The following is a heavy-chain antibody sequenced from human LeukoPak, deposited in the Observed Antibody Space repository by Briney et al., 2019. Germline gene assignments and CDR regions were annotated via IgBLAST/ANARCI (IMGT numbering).Heavy chain of an antibody. CDR3: ARASGSYRHLDY. J-gene: IGHJ4*02. Sequence: GASVTVSCTASGGTFSSYAISWVRQAPGQGLEWMGGIIPIFGKANYAQKFQGRVTITADKSTSTVYMELSSLRSEDTAVYYCARASGSYRHLDYWGQGTLVTVSS. D-gene: IGHD1-26*01. CDR2: IIPIFGKA. CDR1: GGTFSSYA. V-gene: IGHV1-69*06.